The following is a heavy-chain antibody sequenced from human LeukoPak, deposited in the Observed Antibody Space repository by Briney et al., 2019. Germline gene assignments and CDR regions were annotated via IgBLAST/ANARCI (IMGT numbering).Heavy chain of an antibody. CDR3: ANGSPYSLLDY. CDR1: GFTFSRYA. J-gene: IGHJ4*02. V-gene: IGHV3-30*04. Sequence: GGSLRLSCAASGFTFSRYAMHWVRQAPGKGLEWVAVTSNDGNNKYYADSVKGRFTISRDNSKNTLYLQMNSLRAEDTAVYYCANGSPYSLLDYWGQGTLVTVSS. CDR2: TSNDGNNK. D-gene: IGHD4-11*01.